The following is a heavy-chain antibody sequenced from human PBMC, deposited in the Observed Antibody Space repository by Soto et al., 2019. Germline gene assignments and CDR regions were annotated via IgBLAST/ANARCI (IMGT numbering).Heavy chain of an antibody. V-gene: IGHV3-53*01. CDR1: GFTVSSNY. CDR3: ARGGGYSGWDSSSSVPGFDY. J-gene: IGHJ4*02. D-gene: IGHD6-6*01. Sequence: GGSLRLSCAASGFTVSSNYMSWVRQAPGKGLEWVSVIYSGGSTYYADSVKGRFTISRDNSKNTLYLQMNGLRAEDTPGYYCARGGGYSGWDSSSSVPGFDYWGQGTLVTVSS. CDR2: IYSGGST.